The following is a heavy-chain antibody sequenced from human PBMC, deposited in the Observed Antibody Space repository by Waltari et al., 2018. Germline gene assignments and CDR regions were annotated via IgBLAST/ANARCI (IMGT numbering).Heavy chain of an antibody. J-gene: IGHJ4*02. V-gene: IGHV3-23*01. CDR2: ISTYDGTT. CDR1: GFTFSGYA. D-gene: IGHD3-22*01. CDR3: ARVSVDYYDNRALDY. Sequence: EVPLLESGGGLVPPGGSLRLSCAASGFTFSGYAMSWVRQAPGTGLEWVSAISTYDGTTYYADSVKGRFTISRDNSKNTLHLQMNRLRAEDTAVYYCARVSVDYYDNRALDYWGQGTLVTVSS.